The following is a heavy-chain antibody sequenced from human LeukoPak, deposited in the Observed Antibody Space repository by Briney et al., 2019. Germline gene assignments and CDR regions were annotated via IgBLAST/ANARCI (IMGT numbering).Heavy chain of an antibody. CDR2: ISGSGGST. Sequence: PGGSLRLSCAASGFTFSSYAMSWVRQAPGKGLEWVSAISGSGGSTYYADSVKGWFTISRDNSKNTLYLQMNSLRAEDTAVYYCAKVSGSGSYGGYFDYWGQGTLVTVSS. CDR1: GFTFSSYA. CDR3: AKVSGSGSYGGYFDY. D-gene: IGHD3-10*01. J-gene: IGHJ4*02. V-gene: IGHV3-23*01.